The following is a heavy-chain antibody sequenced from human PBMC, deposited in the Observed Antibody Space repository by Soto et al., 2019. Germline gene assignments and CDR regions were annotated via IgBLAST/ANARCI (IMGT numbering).Heavy chain of an antibody. V-gene: IGHV3-7*01. CDR2: IKEDGSQN. Sequence: EVQLVESGGGLVQPGGSLRLSCAASGFTFSNYWMNWVRQAPGKGLEWVANIKEDGSQNYYVDSVKGRFTISRDNAKNSLYLLMSSMRADDTAVYYCARALGGVAAVWGHGTLVTVSS. D-gene: IGHD3-16*01. CDR3: ARALGGVAAV. CDR1: GFTFSNYW. J-gene: IGHJ4*01.